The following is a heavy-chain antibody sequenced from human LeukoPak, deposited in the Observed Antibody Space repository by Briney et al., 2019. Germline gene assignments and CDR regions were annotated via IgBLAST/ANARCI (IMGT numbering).Heavy chain of an antibody. CDR2: INNDGSSA. CDR3: ARRGTGHGMNV. CDR1: GFTFNNYW. D-gene: IGHD1-1*01. V-gene: IGHV3-74*01. Sequence: GGSLRLSCAASGFTFNNYWIHWVRQVPGKGLVWVSRINNDGSSASYVDSVKGRFTISRDNAKNTLFLQMNSLRAEDTAVYYCARRGTGHGMNVWGQGTTVIVSS. J-gene: IGHJ6*02.